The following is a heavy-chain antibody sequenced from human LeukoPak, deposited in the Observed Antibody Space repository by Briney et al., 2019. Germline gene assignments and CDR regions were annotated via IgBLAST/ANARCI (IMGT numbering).Heavy chain of an antibody. J-gene: IGHJ4*02. CDR1: GGSISSGSYY. D-gene: IGHD2-8*01. CDR2: IYTSGST. V-gene: IGHV4-61*02. CDR3: ARETEGYCTNGVCYSHSYYFDY. Sequence: SETLSLTCTVSGGSISSGSYYWSWTRQPAGKGLEWIGRIYTSGSTNYNPSLKSRVTISVGTSKNQFSLKLSSVTAADTAVYYCARETEGYCTNGVCYSHSYYFDYWGQGTLVTVSS.